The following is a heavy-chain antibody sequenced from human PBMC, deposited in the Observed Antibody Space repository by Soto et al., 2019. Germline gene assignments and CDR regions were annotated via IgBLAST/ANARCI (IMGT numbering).Heavy chain of an antibody. CDR3: ARYSEGCSSGYDYAY. CDR2: IIPIFGTA. CDR1: GGTFSSYA. D-gene: IGHD3-22*01. Sequence: QVQLVQSGAEVQKPGSSVKVSCKSSGGTFSSYASSWVRQAPGQGLEWMGEIIPIFGTANYAQKFQGRVTITADESTSTAYMELSSLRSEDRAVYYCARYSEGCSSGYDYAYWGQGTLVTVSS. J-gene: IGHJ4*02. V-gene: IGHV1-69*01.